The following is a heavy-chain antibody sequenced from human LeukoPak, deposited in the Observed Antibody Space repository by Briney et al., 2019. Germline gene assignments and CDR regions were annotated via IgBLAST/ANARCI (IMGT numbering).Heavy chain of an antibody. J-gene: IGHJ4*02. CDR2: ISGSGGST. D-gene: IGHD3-10*01. V-gene: IGHV3-23*01. CDR3: AKVGELLWFGESLWSFDY. Sequence: GGSLRLSCAASGFTFSSYAMSWVRQAPGKGLEWVSAISGSGGSTYYADSVKGRFTISRDNSKNTLYLQMNSLRAEDTAVYYCAKVGELLWFGESLWSFDYWGQGTLVTVSS. CDR1: GFTFSSYA.